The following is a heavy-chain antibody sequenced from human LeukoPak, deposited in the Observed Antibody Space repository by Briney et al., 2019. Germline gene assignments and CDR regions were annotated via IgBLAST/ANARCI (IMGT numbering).Heavy chain of an antibody. CDR1: GFTFSSYS. CDR3: ARVRASIAAEAYYYYMDV. D-gene: IGHD6-6*01. J-gene: IGHJ6*03. Sequence: RGSLRLSCAASGFTFSSYSMNWVRQAPGKGLEWVSSISSSSSYIYYADSVKGRFTISRDNAKNSLYLQMNSLRAEDTAVYYCARVRASIAAEAYYYYMDVWGKGTTVTVSS. CDR2: ISSSSSYI. V-gene: IGHV3-21*01.